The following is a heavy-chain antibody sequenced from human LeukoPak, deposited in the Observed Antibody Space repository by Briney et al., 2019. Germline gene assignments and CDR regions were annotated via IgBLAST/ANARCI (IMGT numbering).Heavy chain of an antibody. CDR1: GFTFSSYG. D-gene: IGHD1-26*01. CDR3: ARGLIVGARGLGDY. J-gene: IGHJ4*02. CDR2: IRYDGSNK. V-gene: IGHV3-30*02. Sequence: GGSLRLSCAASGFTFSSYGMHWVRQAPGKGLEWVAFIRYDGSNKYYADSVKGRFTISRDNSKNTLYLQMNSLRPEDTAVYYCARGLIVGARGLGDYWGQGTLVTVSS.